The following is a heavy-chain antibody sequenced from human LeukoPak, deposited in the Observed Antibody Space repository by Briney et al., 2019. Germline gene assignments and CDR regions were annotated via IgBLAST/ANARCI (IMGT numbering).Heavy chain of an antibody. J-gene: IGHJ4*02. CDR2: ISSSGGTT. V-gene: IGHV3-23*01. CDR1: GFTFSTYA. CDR3: AKDRNAWPTNFDS. Sequence: PGGSLRLSCAASGFTFSTYAVNGVRQAPGKGLEWVSAISSSGGTTYYADSVKGRFSISRDNSKNTPYLRMNSLRAEDTAIYYCAKDRNAWPTNFDSWGQGTLVTVSA. D-gene: IGHD5-24*01.